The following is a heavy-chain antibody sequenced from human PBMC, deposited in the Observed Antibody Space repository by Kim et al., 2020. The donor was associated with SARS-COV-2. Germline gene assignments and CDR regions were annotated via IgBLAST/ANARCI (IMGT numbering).Heavy chain of an antibody. CDR1: GYSFTSYW. CDR3: ARSTNYYGSGSYRGDAFDI. CDR2: IYPGDSDT. Sequence: GESLKISCKGSGYSFTSYWIGWVRQMPGKGLEWMGIIYPGDSDTRYSPSFQGQVTISADKSISTTYLQWSSLKASDTAMYYCARSTNYYGSGSYRGDAFDIWGQGTMVTVSS. J-gene: IGHJ3*02. D-gene: IGHD3-10*01. V-gene: IGHV5-51*01.